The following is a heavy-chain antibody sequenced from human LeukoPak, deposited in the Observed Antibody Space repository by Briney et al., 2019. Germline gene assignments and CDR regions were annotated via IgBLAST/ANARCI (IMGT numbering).Heavy chain of an antibody. D-gene: IGHD1-26*01. CDR2: IKQDGSEK. CDR3: AGGLNRRARFDY. Sequence: GGSLRLSCAASGFTFSSYCMTWVRQAPGRGLEWVANIKQDGSEKYYVDSVKGRFTISRDNAKNSLLLQMNSLNAEDTAVYYCAGGLNRRARFDYWGQGTLVTVSS. CDR1: GFTFSSYC. J-gene: IGHJ4*02. V-gene: IGHV3-7*01.